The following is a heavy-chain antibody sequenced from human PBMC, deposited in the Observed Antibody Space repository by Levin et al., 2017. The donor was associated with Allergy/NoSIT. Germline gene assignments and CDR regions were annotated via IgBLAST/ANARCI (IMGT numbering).Heavy chain of an antibody. Sequence: GESLKISCAASGFTFSSYAMHWVRQAPGKGLEWVAVISYDGSNKYYADSVKGRFTISRDNSKNTLYLQMNSLRAEDTAVYYCARTGPYDSSRRVPLQYFQHWGQGTLVTVSS. D-gene: IGHD3-22*01. CDR3: ARTGPYDSSRRVPLQYFQH. CDR2: ISYDGSNK. CDR1: GFTFSSYA. V-gene: IGHV3-30-3*01. J-gene: IGHJ1*01.